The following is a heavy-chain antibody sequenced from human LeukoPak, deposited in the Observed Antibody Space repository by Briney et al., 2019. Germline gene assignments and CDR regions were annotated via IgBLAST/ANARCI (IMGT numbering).Heavy chain of an antibody. CDR3: ARGAPGHYDFWSGYSYFDY. V-gene: IGHV4-59*12. CDR2: IYYSGST. D-gene: IGHD3-3*01. Sequence: SETLSLTCTVSGGSISSYYWSWIRQPPGKGLEWIGYIYYSGSTNYNPSLKSRVTISVDTSKNQFSLKLSSVTAADTAVYYCARGAPGHYDFWSGYSYFDYWGQGTLVTVSS. J-gene: IGHJ4*02. CDR1: GGSISSYY.